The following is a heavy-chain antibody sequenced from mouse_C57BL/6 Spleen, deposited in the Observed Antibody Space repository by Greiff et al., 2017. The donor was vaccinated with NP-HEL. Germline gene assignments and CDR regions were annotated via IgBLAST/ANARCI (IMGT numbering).Heavy chain of an antibody. J-gene: IGHJ4*01. CDR3: ARQSYYYGSSLYAMDY. CDR2: ISGGGGNT. CDR1: GFTFSSYT. V-gene: IGHV5-9*01. Sequence: EVQLVESGGGLVKPGGSLKLSCAASGFTFSSYTMSWVRQTPEKRLEWVATISGGGGNTYYPDSVKGRFTISRDNAKNTLYLQMSSLRSEDTALYYCARQSYYYGSSLYAMDYWGQGTSVTVSS. D-gene: IGHD1-1*01.